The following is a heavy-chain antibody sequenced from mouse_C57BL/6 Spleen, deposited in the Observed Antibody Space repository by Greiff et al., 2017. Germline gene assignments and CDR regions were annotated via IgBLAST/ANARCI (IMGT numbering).Heavy chain of an antibody. CDR1: GYTFTDYY. CDR2: INPYNGGT. D-gene: IGHD3-2*02. Sequence: EVQLQQSGPVLVKPGASVKMSCKASGYTFTDYYMNWVKQSHGKSLEWIGVINPYNGGTSYNQKFKGKATLTVDKSSSTAYMELNSLTSEDSAVYYCARLTAQATSSFAYWGQGTLVTVSA. J-gene: IGHJ3*01. CDR3: ARLTAQATSSFAY. V-gene: IGHV1-19*01.